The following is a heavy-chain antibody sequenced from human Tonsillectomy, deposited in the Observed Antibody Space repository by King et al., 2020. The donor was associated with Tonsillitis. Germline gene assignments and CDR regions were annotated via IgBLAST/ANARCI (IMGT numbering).Heavy chain of an antibody. J-gene: IGHJ4*02. D-gene: IGHD3-10*01. CDR1: GGSIRSSSHY. V-gene: IGHV4-39*07. CDR3: ARKSDGSWSYYHY. Sequence: QLQESGPGLVKPSETLSLTCTVSGGSIRSSSHYWGWIRQPPGEGLEWIGSIHYSGSTYYNPSLKSRVTMSVDTSKNQFSLKLSSVTAADTAIYYCARKSDGSWSYYHYWGQGTLVTVSS. CDR2: IHYSGST.